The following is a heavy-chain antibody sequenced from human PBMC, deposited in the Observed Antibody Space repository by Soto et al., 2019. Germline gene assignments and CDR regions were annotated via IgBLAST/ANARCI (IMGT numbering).Heavy chain of an antibody. CDR3: AKGQHCGSTSCPFYYYGMDV. V-gene: IGHV3-30*18. Sequence: QVQLVESGGGVVQPGRSLRLSCAASGFTFSTYGMHWVRQAPGKGLEWVAVISYDGKNKYYAQSVKGRLTISRDNSKNTLYLQVNSLRVEDTALYYCAKGQHCGSTSCPFYYYGMDVLGQGTTVAASS. J-gene: IGHJ6*02. CDR2: ISYDGKNK. CDR1: GFTFSTYG. D-gene: IGHD2-2*01.